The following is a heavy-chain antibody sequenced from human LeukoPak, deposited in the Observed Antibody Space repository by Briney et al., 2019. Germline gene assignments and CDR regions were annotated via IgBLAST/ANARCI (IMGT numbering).Heavy chain of an antibody. CDR1: GFTFSSCW. CDR2: ISYDGSNK. Sequence: GGSLRLSCAASGFTFSSCWMTWVRQAPGKGLEWVAVISYDGSNKYYADSVKGRFTISRDNSKNTLYLQMNSLRAEDTAVYYCARDFPYCGGDCHNDAFDIWGQGTMVTVSS. V-gene: IGHV3-30-3*01. J-gene: IGHJ3*02. CDR3: ARDFPYCGGDCHNDAFDI. D-gene: IGHD2-21*01.